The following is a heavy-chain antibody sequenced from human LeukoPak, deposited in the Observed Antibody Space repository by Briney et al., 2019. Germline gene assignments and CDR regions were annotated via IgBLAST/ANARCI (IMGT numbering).Heavy chain of an antibody. D-gene: IGHD2-2*01. CDR1: GYSFTSYW. CDR3: ARGSSAPRYYYYGMDV. V-gene: IGHV5-51*01. J-gene: IGHJ6*02. CDR2: IYPGDSDT. Sequence: GEALKISCKGSGYSFTSYWIGWVRQMPGKGQEGMGIIYPGDSDTRYSPSFQGQVTISADKSISTAYLQWSSLKASDTAMYYCARGSSAPRYYYYGMDVWGQGATVTVSS.